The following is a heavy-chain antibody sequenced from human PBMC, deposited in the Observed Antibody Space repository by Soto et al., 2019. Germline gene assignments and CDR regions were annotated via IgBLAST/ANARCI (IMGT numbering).Heavy chain of an antibody. D-gene: IGHD3-16*01. CDR2: VSHDGRDK. V-gene: IGHV3-30*03. J-gene: IGHJ6*02. CDR1: GYIFYGHD. CDR3: VRCWLYYDPPSPFAPPVAAGCSAAAPYDYRGQGV. Sequence: SLRLSCVVPGYIFYGHDMHWVRPAPGKGLELVASVSHDGRDKYYGDSVRGRFTVSRDRSQDSVSLEMNSLRAEDTAVYYCVRCWLYYDPPSPFAPPVAAGCSAAAPYDYRGQGVWSQGTRGTHSS.